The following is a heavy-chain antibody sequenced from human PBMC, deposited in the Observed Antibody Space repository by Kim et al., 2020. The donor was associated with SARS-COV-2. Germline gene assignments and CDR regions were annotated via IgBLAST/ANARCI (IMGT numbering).Heavy chain of an antibody. CDR2: IYYSGST. Sequence: SETLSLTCTVSGGSINSGGYYWSWIRQHPGRGLEWIGYIYYSGSTKYNPSLRGRVTISLDTSKNHFSLKLTSVTAADTALYYCARDRGGPFDYWGQGTQVTVSS. CDR1: GGSINSGGYY. J-gene: IGHJ4*02. CDR3: ARDRGGPFDY. D-gene: IGHD3-10*01. V-gene: IGHV4-31*03.